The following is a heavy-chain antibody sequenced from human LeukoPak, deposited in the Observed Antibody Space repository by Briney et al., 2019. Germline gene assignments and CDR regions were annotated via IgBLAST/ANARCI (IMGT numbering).Heavy chain of an antibody. CDR2: ISAYNGNT. V-gene: IGHV1-18*01. CDR1: GYTFTSYG. J-gene: IGHJ6*03. Sequence: GASVKVSCKASGYTFTSYGISWVRQAPGQGLEWMGWISAYNGNTNYAQKLQGRVTMTTDTSTSTAYMELRSLRSDDTAVYYCARTIAAAGTGHTLDYMDVWGKGTTVTVSS. CDR3: ARTIAAAGTGHTLDYMDV. D-gene: IGHD6-13*01.